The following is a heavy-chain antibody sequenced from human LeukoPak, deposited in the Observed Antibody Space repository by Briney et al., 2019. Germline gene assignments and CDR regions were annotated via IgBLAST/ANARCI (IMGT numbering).Heavy chain of an antibody. D-gene: IGHD5-24*01. CDR3: AGDHYIEMATLGGNAFDI. CDR1: GDSVSSNSAA. J-gene: IGHJ3*02. V-gene: IGHV6-1*01. CDR2: TYYRSKWYN. Sequence: SQTLSLTCAISGDSVSSNSAAWNWIRQSPSRGLEWLGRTYYRSKWYNDYAVSVKSRITINPDTSKNQFSLQLNSVTPEDTAVYYCAGDHYIEMATLGGNAFDIWGQGTMVTVSS.